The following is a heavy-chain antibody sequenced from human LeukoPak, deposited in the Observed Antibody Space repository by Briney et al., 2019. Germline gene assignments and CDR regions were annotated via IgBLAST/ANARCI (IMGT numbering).Heavy chain of an antibody. V-gene: IGHV1-58*02. CDR2: IVVGSGNT. CDR3: AAGLGATPWADPEPFDY. CDR1: GFTFTSSA. Sequence: ASVKVSCKASGFTFTSSAMQWVRQARGQRLEWIGWIVVGSGNTNYAQKFQERVTITRDMSTSTAYMELSSLRSEDTAVYYCAAGLGATPWADPEPFDYWGQGTLVTVSS. D-gene: IGHD1-26*01. J-gene: IGHJ4*02.